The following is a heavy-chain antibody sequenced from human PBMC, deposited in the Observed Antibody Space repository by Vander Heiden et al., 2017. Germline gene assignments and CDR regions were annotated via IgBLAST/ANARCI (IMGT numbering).Heavy chain of an antibody. CDR3: ARGRIVGATERWFDP. D-gene: IGHD1-26*01. Sequence: QVQLQESGPGMVKPSETLSLTCTVPGGSIRSYYWTWIRQPPGKGLEWIGYIYYSGSTNYNPSLKSRVTISVDTSKNQFSLKLSSVTAADTAVYYCARGRIVGATERWFDPWGQGTLVTVSS. CDR1: GGSIRSYY. J-gene: IGHJ5*02. V-gene: IGHV4-59*01. CDR2: IYYSGST.